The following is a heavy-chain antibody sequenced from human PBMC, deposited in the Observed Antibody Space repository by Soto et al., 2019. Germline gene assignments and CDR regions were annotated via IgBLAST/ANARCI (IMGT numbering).Heavy chain of an antibody. D-gene: IGHD2-15*01. CDR1: GFTFSSYG. CDR3: AKSSGDGWRSRLGYCSGGNCSPYFQH. CDR2: ISYDGSNK. V-gene: IGHV3-30*18. J-gene: IGHJ1*01. Sequence: GGSLRLSCAASGFTFSSYGMHWVRQAPGKGLEWVAVISYDGSNKYYADSVKGRFTISRDNSKNTLYLQMNSLRAEDTAVYYCAKSSGDGWRSRLGYCSGGNCSPYFQHWGQGTLVTVSS.